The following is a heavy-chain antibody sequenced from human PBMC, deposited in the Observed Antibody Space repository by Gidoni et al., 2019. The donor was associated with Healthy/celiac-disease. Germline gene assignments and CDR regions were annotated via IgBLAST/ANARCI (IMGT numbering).Heavy chain of an antibody. CDR2: INAGNGNT. CDR1: GYTFTSYA. Sequence: QVQLVQSGAEVKKPGASVKVSCKASGYTFTSYAMHWVRQAPGQRLEWMGWINAGNGNTKYSQKFQGRVTITRDTSASTAYMELSSLRSEDTAVYYCASSMVRGVIITVGTMNYWGQGTLVTVSS. V-gene: IGHV1-3*01. J-gene: IGHJ4*02. CDR3: ASSMVRGVIITVGTMNY. D-gene: IGHD3-10*01.